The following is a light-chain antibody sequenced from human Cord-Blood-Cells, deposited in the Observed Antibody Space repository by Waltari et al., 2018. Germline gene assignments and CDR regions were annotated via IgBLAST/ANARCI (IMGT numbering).Light chain of an antibody. CDR2: DAA. J-gene: IGKJ4*01. CDR1: QSVSSY. CDR3: QQRSNWLT. Sequence: EIVLTPSPATLSLSPGDRATLSCRASQSVSSYLHWYQQKPGQAPRLLIYDAANRATGIPARFSGSGSGTDFTLTISSLEPEDFAVYYCQQRSNWLTFGGGTKVEIK. V-gene: IGKV3-11*01.